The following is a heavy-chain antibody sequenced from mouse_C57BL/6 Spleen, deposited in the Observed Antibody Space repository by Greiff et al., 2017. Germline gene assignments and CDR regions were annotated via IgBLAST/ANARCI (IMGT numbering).Heavy chain of an antibody. J-gene: IGHJ3*01. V-gene: IGHV1-54*01. D-gene: IGHD1-1*01. CDR3: ARAFYYYGSSPAWFAY. Sequence: QVQLQQSGAELVRPGTSVKVSCKASGYAFTNYLIEWVKQRPGQGLEWIGVINPGSGGTNYNEKFKGKATLTADKSSSTAYMQLSSLTSEDSAVYFCARAFYYYGSSPAWFAYWGQGTLVTVSA. CDR2: INPGSGGT. CDR1: GYAFTNYL.